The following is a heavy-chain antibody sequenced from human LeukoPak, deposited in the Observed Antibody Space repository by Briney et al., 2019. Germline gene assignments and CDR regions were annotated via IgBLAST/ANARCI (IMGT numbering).Heavy chain of an antibody. D-gene: IGHD4-17*01. CDR2: ISRSGSTV. V-gene: IGHV3-48*03. J-gene: IGHJ4*02. Sequence: GGSLRLSCAASGFTFSSYDMIWVRQAPGEGLEWLSYISRSGSTVYEADSVKGRFTISRDNAKKSLYLQMNSLRADDTAVYYCARGAFDYGDYVPFYWGQGTLVTVSS. CDR1: GFTFSSYD. CDR3: ARGAFDYGDYVPFY.